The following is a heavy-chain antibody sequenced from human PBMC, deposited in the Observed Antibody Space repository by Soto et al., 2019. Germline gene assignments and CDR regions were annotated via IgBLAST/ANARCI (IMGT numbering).Heavy chain of an antibody. D-gene: IGHD1-20*01. Sequence: AASVKVSCKVSGYTLTELSMHWVRQAPGKGLEWMGGFDPEDGETIYAQKFQGRVTMTEDTSTDTAYMELSSLRSEDTAVYYCAAHKSRYNWNDVWFDPWGQGTLVTVSS. CDR1: GYTLTELS. V-gene: IGHV1-24*01. CDR3: AAHKSRYNWNDVWFDP. J-gene: IGHJ5*02. CDR2: FDPEDGET.